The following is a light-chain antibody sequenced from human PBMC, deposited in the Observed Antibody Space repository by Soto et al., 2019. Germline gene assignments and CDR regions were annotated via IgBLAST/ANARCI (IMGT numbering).Light chain of an antibody. Sequence: VLTQSPVTMSLSPGERATLSCRASQSVSSSYLAWYQQKPGQAPRLLIYGASSRATGIPDRFSGSGSGTDFTLTISRLEPEDFAVYYCQQYGSSPTWTFGQGTKVDIK. CDR1: QSVSSSY. CDR3: QQYGSSPTWT. V-gene: IGKV3-20*01. J-gene: IGKJ1*01. CDR2: GAS.